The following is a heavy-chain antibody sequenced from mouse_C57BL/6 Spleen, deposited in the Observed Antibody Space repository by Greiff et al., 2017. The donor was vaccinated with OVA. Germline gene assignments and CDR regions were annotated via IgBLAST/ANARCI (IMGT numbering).Heavy chain of an antibody. D-gene: IGHD3-3*01. CDR3: ARGGTRFDD. Sequence: VQLQQSGPELVKPGASVKISCKASGYAFSSSWMNWVKQRPGKGLEWIGRIYPGDGDTNYNGKFKGKATLTADKSSSTAYMQLSSLTSEDSAVYFCARGGTRFDDWGQGTTLTVSS. V-gene: IGHV1-82*01. CDR1: GYAFSSSW. CDR2: IYPGDGDT. J-gene: IGHJ2*01.